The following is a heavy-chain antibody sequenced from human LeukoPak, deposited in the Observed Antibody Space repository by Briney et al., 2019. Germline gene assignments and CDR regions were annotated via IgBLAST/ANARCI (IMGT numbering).Heavy chain of an antibody. CDR1: GGTSGSYV. V-gene: IGHV1-69*13. Sequence: SVKVSCKTSGGTSGSYVISWVRQAPGQGLDWMGGILPIFGTADYAQKFQGRVTITADESTNTAYMELRSLTSEDTAVYYCARDRGGLDPWGQGTLVTVSS. J-gene: IGHJ5*02. CDR2: ILPIFGTA. CDR3: ARDRGGLDP. D-gene: IGHD4-17*01.